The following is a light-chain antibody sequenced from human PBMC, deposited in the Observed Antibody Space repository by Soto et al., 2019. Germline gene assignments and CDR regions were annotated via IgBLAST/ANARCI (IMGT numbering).Light chain of an antibody. Sequence: QSALTQPASVSGSPGQSITISCTGTSSDVGSYNLVSWYQQHPGKAPKLMIYEGTKRPSGVSNRFSGSKSGNTASLTISGLQAEDEADYYCCSYADISTFVFGTGTKLTVL. CDR1: SSDVGSYNL. CDR3: CSYADISTFV. CDR2: EGT. V-gene: IGLV2-23*03. J-gene: IGLJ1*01.